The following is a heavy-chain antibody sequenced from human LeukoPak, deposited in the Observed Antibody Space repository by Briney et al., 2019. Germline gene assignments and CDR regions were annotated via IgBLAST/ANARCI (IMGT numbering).Heavy chain of an antibody. CDR3: ARDQGITIFGVWFDP. CDR1: GGSISSYY. D-gene: IGHD3-3*01. CDR2: IYTSGGT. V-gene: IGHV4-4*07. J-gene: IGHJ5*02. Sequence: SETLSLTCTVSGGSISSYYWSWIRQPAGKGLEWIGRIYTSGGTNYNPSLKSRVTMSVDTSKNQFSLKLSSVTAADTAVYYCARDQGITIFGVWFDPWGQGTLVTVSS.